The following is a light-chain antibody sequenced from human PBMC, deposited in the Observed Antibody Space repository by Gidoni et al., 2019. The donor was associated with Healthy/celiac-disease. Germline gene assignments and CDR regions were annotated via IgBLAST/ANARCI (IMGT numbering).Light chain of an antibody. J-gene: IGLJ2*01. Sequence: QSALTPPAPVSGSPGQSLTISCTGTSSYVGGYKYVSWYQQHPGKAPKLMIYDVSNRPSGVSNRFSGSKSGNTASLTIAGRQAEDEADYYCSSYTSSSTFVVFGGGTKLTVL. CDR3: SSYTSSSTFVV. V-gene: IGLV2-14*03. CDR2: DVS. CDR1: SSYVGGYKY.